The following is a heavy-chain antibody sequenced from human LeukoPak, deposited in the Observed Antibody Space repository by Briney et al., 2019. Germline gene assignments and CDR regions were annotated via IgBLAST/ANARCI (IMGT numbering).Heavy chain of an antibody. J-gene: IGHJ6*03. V-gene: IGHV4-61*02. Sequence: SQTLSLTCTVSGGSISSGTYYWSWIRQPAGKGLEWIGRIYTSGSTNYNPSLKSRVTISVDTSKNQFSLKLSSVAAADTAVYYCARGLRYFDWLPQKHYYYYYYMDVWGKGTTVTVSS. D-gene: IGHD3-9*01. CDR3: ARGLRYFDWLPQKHYYYYYYMDV. CDR2: IYTSGST. CDR1: GGSISSGTYY.